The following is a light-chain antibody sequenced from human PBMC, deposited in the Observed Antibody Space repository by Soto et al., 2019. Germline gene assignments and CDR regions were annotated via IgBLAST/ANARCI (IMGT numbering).Light chain of an antibody. CDR2: GVT. V-gene: IGLV2-14*01. J-gene: IGLJ1*01. Sequence: SALTQPASVSGSPGQSITISCTGTSRDVGGYNYVSWYQQYPGKAPKLMIYGVTNRPSGVSNRFSGSKTGNTASLTISGLQAEDEAYYYCFSHRRGDSHVFGTGTKLTVL. CDR1: SRDVGGYNY. CDR3: FSHRRGDSHV.